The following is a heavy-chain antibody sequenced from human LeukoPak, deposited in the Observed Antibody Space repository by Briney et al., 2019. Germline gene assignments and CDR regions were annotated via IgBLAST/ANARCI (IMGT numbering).Heavy chain of an antibody. V-gene: IGHV3-9*01. CDR1: GFTFDDYA. J-gene: IGHJ4*02. CDR2: ISWNSGSI. D-gene: IGHD6-13*01. Sequence: GRSLRLSCAASGFTFDDYAMHWVRQAPGKGLEWVSGISWNSGSIGYADSVKGRFTISRDNAKNSLYLQMNSLRAEDTALYYCARVTGYRIEDYFDYWGQGTLVTVSS. CDR3: ARVTGYRIEDYFDY.